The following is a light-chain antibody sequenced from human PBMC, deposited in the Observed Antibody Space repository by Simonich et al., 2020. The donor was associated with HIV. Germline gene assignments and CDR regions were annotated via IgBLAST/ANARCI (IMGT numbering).Light chain of an antibody. CDR1: QSVLHSSNNKNY. J-gene: IGKJ1*01. CDR2: WAS. CDR3: QQYYSTPRT. V-gene: IGKV4-1*01. Sequence: DIVMTQSPYSLAVSLGERATINCKSSQSVLHSSNNKNYLDWYQQKPGQPPKLLIYWASTRESGVPDRFSGSGSGTDFTLTISSLQAEDVAVYYCQQYYSTPRTFGQGTKVEIK.